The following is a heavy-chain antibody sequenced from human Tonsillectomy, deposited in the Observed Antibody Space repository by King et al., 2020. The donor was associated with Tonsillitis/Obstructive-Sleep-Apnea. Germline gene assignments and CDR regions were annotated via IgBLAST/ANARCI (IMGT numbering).Heavy chain of an antibody. V-gene: IGHV3-7*04. CDR3: AGGGGYTAARPSYFDC. CDR1: GFTFSNYW. Sequence: VQLVESGGGLVQPGGSLRLSCAASGFTFSNYWMSWVRQAPGKGLEWVANIWQDGSKKYYLDSVKGRFTISRDNAKNSLYLQMTSLRGEDTSVYYCAGGGGYTAARPSYFDCWGQGTLVTVSS. J-gene: IGHJ4*02. CDR2: IWQDGSKK. D-gene: IGHD6-6*01.